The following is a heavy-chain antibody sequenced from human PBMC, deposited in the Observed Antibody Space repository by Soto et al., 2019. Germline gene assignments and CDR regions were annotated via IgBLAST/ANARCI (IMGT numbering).Heavy chain of an antibody. J-gene: IGHJ4*02. CDR3: ARGRMAAAGTTRFDY. Sequence: GGSRRLSCAASGFTFSTYWMHWVRQAPGKGLVWVSHINSDGSTITYADSVKGRFTISRDNAKNTLYLQMNGLRAEDTAVYYCARGRMAAAGTTRFDYWGQGTLVTVSS. CDR2: INSDGSTI. CDR1: GFTFSTYW. D-gene: IGHD6-13*01. V-gene: IGHV3-74*01.